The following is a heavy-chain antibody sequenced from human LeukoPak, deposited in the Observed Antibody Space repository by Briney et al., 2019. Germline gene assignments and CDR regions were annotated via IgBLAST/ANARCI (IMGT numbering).Heavy chain of an antibody. CDR3: ARDLRWPVTTLFDY. V-gene: IGHV1-2*02. D-gene: IGHD4-17*01. Sequence: RASVKVSCKASGYTFTGYYMHWVRQAPGQGLEWMGWINPNSGGTNYAQKFQGRATMTRDTSTITLYMELSSLRSEDTAVYYCARDLRWPVTTLFDYWGQGTLVTVSS. CDR2: INPNSGGT. CDR1: GYTFTGYY. J-gene: IGHJ4*02.